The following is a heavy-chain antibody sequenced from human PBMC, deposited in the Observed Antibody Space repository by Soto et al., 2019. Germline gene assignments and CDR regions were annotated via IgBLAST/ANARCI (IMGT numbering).Heavy chain of an antibody. CDR3: ARDPDNWHPQLFGMDV. CDR2: ISSSISYI. V-gene: IGHV3-21*01. J-gene: IGHJ6*02. D-gene: IGHD1-20*01. CDR1: GFTFSSYS. Sequence: PGGSLRLSCAASGFTFSSYSMNWVRQAPGKGLEWVSSISSSISYIYYADSVKGRFTISRDNAKNSLYLQMNSLRAEDTAVYYCARDPDNWHPQLFGMDVWGQGTRVTVSS.